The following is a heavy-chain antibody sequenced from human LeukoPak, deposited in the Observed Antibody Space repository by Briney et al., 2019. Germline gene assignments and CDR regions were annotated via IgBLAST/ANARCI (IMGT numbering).Heavy chain of an antibody. D-gene: IGHD2/OR15-2a*01. Sequence: PGGSLRLSCTTSGFTFSSFSMHWVRQAPGKGLEWVAVISYNGKYQYYADPVKGRFTISRDNAKNSLYLQMNSLRAEDTAVYYCARVYFHDYPPNDAFDIWGQGTMVTVSS. J-gene: IGHJ3*02. CDR3: ARVYFHDYPPNDAFDI. CDR2: ISYNGKYQ. CDR1: GFTFSSFS. V-gene: IGHV3-30*04.